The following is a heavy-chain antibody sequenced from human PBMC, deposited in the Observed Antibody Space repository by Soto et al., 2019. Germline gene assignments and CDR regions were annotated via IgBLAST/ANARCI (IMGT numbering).Heavy chain of an antibody. CDR2: ISGSGGST. D-gene: IGHD3-10*01. V-gene: IGHV3-23*01. Sequence: GGSLRLSCAASGFTFSSYAMSWVRQAPGKGLEWVSAISGSGGSTYYADSVKGRFTISRDNAKNTLYLQMNSLRAEDTAVYYCAKDLGSPWFGELLYPNVQYYFDYWGQGTLVTVSS. J-gene: IGHJ4*02. CDR1: GFTFSSYA. CDR3: AKDLGSPWFGELLYPNVQYYFDY.